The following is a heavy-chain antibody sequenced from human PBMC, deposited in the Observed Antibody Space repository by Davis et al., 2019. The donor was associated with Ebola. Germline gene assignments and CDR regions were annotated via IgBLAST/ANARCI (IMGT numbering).Heavy chain of an antibody. CDR3: ARVNGGVNPLYYYYYYGMDV. Sequence: ASVKVSCKASGYTFTSYGISWMRQAPGQGLEWMGWISAYNGNTNYAQKLQGRVTMTTDTSTSTAYMELRSLRSDDTAVYYCARVNGGVNPLYYYYYYGMDVWGQGTTVTVSS. V-gene: IGHV1-18*01. CDR1: GYTFTSYG. D-gene: IGHD2-8*01. J-gene: IGHJ6*02. CDR2: ISAYNGNT.